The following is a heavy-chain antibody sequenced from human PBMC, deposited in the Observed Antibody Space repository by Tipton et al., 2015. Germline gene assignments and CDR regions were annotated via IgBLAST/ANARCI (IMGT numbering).Heavy chain of an antibody. Sequence: SLRLSCEASGFTFNNFWIHWVRQVPGKGLVWVSRISDDGSVTYYADSVKGRFTVSRDNAKNTLYLHMSNLRAEDTALYYCTILDLLPTTTTDFYNFDYWGQGTLVTVSS. D-gene: IGHD1-26*01. CDR2: ISDDGSVT. CDR1: GFTFNNFW. J-gene: IGHJ4*02. V-gene: IGHV3-74*01. CDR3: TILDLLPTTTTDFYNFDY.